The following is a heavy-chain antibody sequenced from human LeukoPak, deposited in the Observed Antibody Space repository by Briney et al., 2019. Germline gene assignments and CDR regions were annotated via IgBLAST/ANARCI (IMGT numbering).Heavy chain of an antibody. V-gene: IGHV3-7*02. CDR2: IKQDGSDQ. CDR1: GFTFNRHW. CDR3: ARRELVTAYFDY. D-gene: IGHD2-21*02. J-gene: IGHJ4*02. Sequence: PGGSLRLSCAASGFTFNRHWMAWVRQAPGKGLEWVANIKQDGSDQYYVGSVKGRFTISRDNAKNSLYMQMNNLRDEDTAVYYCARRELVTAYFDYWGQGTLVTVSS.